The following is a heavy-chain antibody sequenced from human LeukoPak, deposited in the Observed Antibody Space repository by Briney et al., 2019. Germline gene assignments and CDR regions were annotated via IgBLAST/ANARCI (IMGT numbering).Heavy chain of an antibody. V-gene: IGHV3-7*03. J-gene: IGHJ2*01. CDR3: ARAPELLRSYWYFDL. CDR1: GFTFSSHW. CDR2: IKKDGSEK. D-gene: IGHD2-21*01. Sequence: GGSLRLSCAASGFTFSSHWMSWVRQAPGKGLEWVANIKKDGSEKYYVDAVKGRFTISRDNAKTSLYLQMNSLRAEDTAMYYCARAPELLRSYWYFDLWGRGTLVTVSS.